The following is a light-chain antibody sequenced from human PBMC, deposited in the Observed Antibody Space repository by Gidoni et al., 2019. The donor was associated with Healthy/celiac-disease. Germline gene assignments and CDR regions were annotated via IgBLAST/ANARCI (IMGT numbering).Light chain of an antibody. Sequence: DIQMTQSPSSLSASVGDRVTITCQASQDISNYLNWYQQKPGKAPKLLIYDASNLETGVPSRFSGSGSGTDVTFTISSLQPEDIATYYCQQYDNFLFGGGTKVEIK. CDR3: QQYDNFL. J-gene: IGKJ4*01. V-gene: IGKV1-33*01. CDR1: QDISNY. CDR2: DAS.